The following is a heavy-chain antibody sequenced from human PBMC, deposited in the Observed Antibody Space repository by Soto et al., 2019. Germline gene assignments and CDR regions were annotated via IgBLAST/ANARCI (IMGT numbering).Heavy chain of an antibody. CDR2: ISSSSSYI. CDR1: GFTFSSYS. CDR3: ARGGNYIDFIDY. J-gene: IGHJ4*02. Sequence: GGYLRLSCAASGFTFSSYSMNWVRQAPGKGLEWVSSISSSSSYIYYADSVKGRFTISRDNAKNSLYLQMNSLRAEDTAVYYCARGGNYIDFIDYWGQGILLSVSS. V-gene: IGHV3-21*01. D-gene: IGHD1-7*01.